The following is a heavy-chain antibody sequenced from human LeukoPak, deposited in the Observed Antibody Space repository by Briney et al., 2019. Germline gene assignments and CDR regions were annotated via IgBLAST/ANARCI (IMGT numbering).Heavy chain of an antibody. V-gene: IGHV3-74*01. D-gene: IGHD6-13*01. CDR1: GFTFSSYW. J-gene: IGHJ4*02. CDR2: INTDGSGT. Sequence: PGGSLRLSCAASGFTFSSYWMHWVRQAPGKGLVWVSHINTDGSGTTYGDSAKGRFTVSRDNAKNTLFLQMNSLRVEDTAVYYCARGTAATAGIDYWGQGTLVTVSS. CDR3: ARGTAATAGIDY.